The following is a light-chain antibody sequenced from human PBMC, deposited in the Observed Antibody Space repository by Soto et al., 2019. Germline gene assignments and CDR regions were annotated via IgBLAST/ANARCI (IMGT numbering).Light chain of an antibody. J-gene: IGKJ1*01. CDR2: GAS. V-gene: IGKV3-15*01. Sequence: EIVMTQSPATLSVSPGERATLSCRASQSVSGNLAWYQQKPGQAPRLLIYGASTRATGIPARFSGGGSGTEFTLTISSLQSEDFAVYYCQQYNKWPPWTFGQGTKVEIK. CDR3: QQYNKWPPWT. CDR1: QSVSGN.